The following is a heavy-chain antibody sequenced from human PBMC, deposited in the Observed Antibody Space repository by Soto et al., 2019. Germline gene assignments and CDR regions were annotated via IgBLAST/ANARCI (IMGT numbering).Heavy chain of an antibody. CDR3: AKRGYSYYYGMDV. V-gene: IGHV3-23*01. CDR1: GFTFSSYA. J-gene: IGHJ6*02. CDR2: ISGSGGST. D-gene: IGHD5-18*01. Sequence: EVQLLESGGGLVQPGGSLRLSCAASGFTFSSYAMSWVRQAPGKGLEWVSAISGSGGSTYYADSVKGRFTISRDNSKNTLYLQMNSLRGEDTAVYYCAKRGYSYYYGMDVWGQGTTVTVSS.